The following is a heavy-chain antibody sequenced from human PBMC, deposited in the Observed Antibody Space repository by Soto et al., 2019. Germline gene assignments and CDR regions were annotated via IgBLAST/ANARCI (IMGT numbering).Heavy chain of an antibody. CDR1: GYTITGYY. Sequence: ASVKVSCKASGYTITGYYMHWVRQAPGQGLEWMGWINPNSGGTNYAQKFQGWVTMTRGTSISTAYMELSRLRSDDTAVYYCARADCGDYFFGGSWGQGTLVTVSS. CDR2: INPNSGGT. J-gene: IGHJ4*02. D-gene: IGHD4-17*01. CDR3: ARADCGDYFFGGS. V-gene: IGHV1-2*04.